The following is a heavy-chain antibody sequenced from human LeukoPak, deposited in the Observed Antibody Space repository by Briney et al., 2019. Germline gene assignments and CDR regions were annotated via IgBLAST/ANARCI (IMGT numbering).Heavy chain of an antibody. J-gene: IGHJ4*02. CDR1: GYTFTSYG. V-gene: IGHV1-18*01. D-gene: IGHD6-6*01. CDR2: ISAYNGNT. CDR3: ARYDSSIAARPSDY. Sequence: GASVKVSCKASGYTFTSYGISWVRQAPGQGLEWMGWISAYNGNTNYAQKLQGRVTMTTDTSTSTAYMELRSPRSDDTAVYYCARYDSSIAARPSDYWGQGTLVTVSS.